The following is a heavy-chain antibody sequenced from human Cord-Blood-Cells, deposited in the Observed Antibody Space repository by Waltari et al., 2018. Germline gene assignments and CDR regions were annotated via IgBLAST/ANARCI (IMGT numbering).Heavy chain of an antibody. CDR3: ARRYCSSTSCYDAFDI. CDR2: IDYSGST. D-gene: IGHD2-2*01. J-gene: IGHJ3*02. V-gene: IGHV4-59*01. CDR1: GGSISSYY. Sequence: QVQLQESGPGLVKPSETLSLTCPVSGGSISSYYWSWIRQPPGKGLEWIGYIDYSGSTNYNPSLKSRVTISVDTSKNQFSLKLSSVTAADTAVYYCARRYCSSTSCYDAFDIWGQGTMVTVSS.